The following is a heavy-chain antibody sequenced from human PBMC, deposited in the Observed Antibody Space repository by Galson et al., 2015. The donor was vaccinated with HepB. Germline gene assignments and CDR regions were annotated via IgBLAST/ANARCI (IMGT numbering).Heavy chain of an antibody. CDR3: AREVIFLAGDAFDF. Sequence: SGYTFTFYYIHRVRQAPGQGLEWMGIIDPSGGTTTYAPKFQHRVTLTSDTSTSTVYMELSSLRSDDTALYYCAREVIFLAGDAFDFWGQGTVVTVSS. CDR2: IDPSGGTT. CDR1: GYTFTFYY. D-gene: IGHD3-3*01. V-gene: IGHV1-46*01. J-gene: IGHJ3*01.